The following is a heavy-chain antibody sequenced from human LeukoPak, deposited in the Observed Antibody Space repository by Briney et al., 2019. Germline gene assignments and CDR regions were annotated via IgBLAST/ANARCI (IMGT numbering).Heavy chain of an antibody. CDR1: GFTVSSNY. V-gene: IGHV3-48*01. CDR3: ARVQLWSYYYYYYMDV. CDR2: ISYSSSTI. Sequence: GGSLRLSCAASGFTVSSNYMSWVRQAPGKGLEWVSYISYSSSTIYYADSVKGRFTISRDNAKNSLYLQMNSLRAEDTAVYYCARVQLWSYYYYYYMDVWGKGTTVTVSS. D-gene: IGHD5-18*01. J-gene: IGHJ6*03.